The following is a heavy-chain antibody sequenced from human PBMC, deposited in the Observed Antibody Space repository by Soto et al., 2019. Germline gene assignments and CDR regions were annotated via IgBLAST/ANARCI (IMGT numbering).Heavy chain of an antibody. V-gene: IGHV4-4*02. D-gene: IGHD2-15*01. CDR2: IYHSGST. Sequence: ASETLSLTCAVSSGSISSSNWWSWVRQPPGKGLEWIGEIYHSGSTNYNPSLKSRVTISVDKSKNQFSLKLSSVTAADTAVYYCAREGSLGGTEAYFDYWGQGTLVTVSS. J-gene: IGHJ4*02. CDR3: AREGSLGGTEAYFDY. CDR1: SGSISSSNW.